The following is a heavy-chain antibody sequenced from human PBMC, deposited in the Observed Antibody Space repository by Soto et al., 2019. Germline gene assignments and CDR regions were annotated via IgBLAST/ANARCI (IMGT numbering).Heavy chain of an antibody. CDR3: ASSPGITIFGVVISPYYYYGMDV. Sequence: VASVKVSCKASGGTFSSYAISWVRQAPGQGLEWMGGIIPIFGTANYAQKFQGRVTITADESTSTAYMELSSLRSEDTAVYYCASSPGITIFGVVISPYYYYGMDVWGQGTTVTVSS. D-gene: IGHD3-3*01. CDR2: IIPIFGTA. J-gene: IGHJ6*02. V-gene: IGHV1-69*13. CDR1: GGTFSSYA.